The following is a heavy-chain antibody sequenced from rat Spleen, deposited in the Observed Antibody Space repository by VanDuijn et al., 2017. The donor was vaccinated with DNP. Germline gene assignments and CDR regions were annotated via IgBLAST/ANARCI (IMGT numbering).Heavy chain of an antibody. D-gene: IGHD4-3*01. V-gene: IGHV5-17*01. J-gene: IGHJ2*01. CDR3: ARWYSSGFCFDY. CDR1: GFTFSDYA. Sequence: EVQLVESGGGLVQPGNSLKLSCAASGFTFSDYAMAWVRQSPKKGLEWVATIIYDGSSSFYRDSVKGRFTISRDNAKNTLYLQMNSLRSEDMATYYCARWYSSGFCFDYWGQGVMVTVSS. CDR2: IIYDGSSS.